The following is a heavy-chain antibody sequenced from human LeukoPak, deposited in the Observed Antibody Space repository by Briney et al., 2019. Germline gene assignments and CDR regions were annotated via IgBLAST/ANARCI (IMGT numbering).Heavy chain of an antibody. CDR2: IIPIFGTA. CDR1: GGTFSSYA. D-gene: IGHD3-22*01. CDR3: ATDYYDSSAPYGMDV. Sequence: GASVKVSCKASGGTFSSYATSWVRQAPGQGLEWMGGIIPIFGTANYAQKFQGRVTITADESTSTAYMELSSLRSEDTAVYYCATDYYDSSAPYGMDVWGQGTMVTVSS. V-gene: IGHV1-69*01. J-gene: IGHJ6*02.